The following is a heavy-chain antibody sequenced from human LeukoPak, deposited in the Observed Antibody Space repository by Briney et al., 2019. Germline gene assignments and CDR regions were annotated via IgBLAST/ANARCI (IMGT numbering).Heavy chain of an antibody. D-gene: IGHD3-10*01. V-gene: IGHV4-4*09. CDR2: IYTSGST. J-gene: IGHJ5*02. CDR3: ARHSRYYYGSGSPNWFDP. CDR1: GGSISSYY. Sequence: SETLSLTCTVSGGSISSYYWSWIRQPPGKGLEWIGYIYTSGSTNYNPSRKGRVTISVDTSKNQFSLKLSSVTDADTAVYYCARHSRYYYGSGSPNWFDPWGQGTLVTVSS.